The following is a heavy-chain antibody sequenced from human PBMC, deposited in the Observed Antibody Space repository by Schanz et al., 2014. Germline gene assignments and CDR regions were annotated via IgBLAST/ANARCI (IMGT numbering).Heavy chain of an antibody. CDR2: ISYDGSNK. Sequence: VQLVESGGGVVQPGRSLRLSCAASGFTFSSYGMHWVRQAPGKGLEWVAVISYDGSNKYYADSVKGRFTLSRDNAKKTMDLQMNSLRVEDTAVYYCATENWWTVEKWGQGTLVTVSS. D-gene: IGHD2-15*01. CDR1: GFTFSSYG. V-gene: IGHV3-30*03. J-gene: IGHJ4*02. CDR3: ATENWWTVEK.